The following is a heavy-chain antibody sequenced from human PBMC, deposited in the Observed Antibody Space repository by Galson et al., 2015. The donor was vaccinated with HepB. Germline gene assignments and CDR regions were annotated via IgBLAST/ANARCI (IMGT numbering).Heavy chain of an antibody. V-gene: IGHV1-46*03. Sequence: SVKVSCKASGYTFTSYYMHWVRQAPGKGLEWMGIITPSGGSTSYAQKFKGRVTMTRDTSTSTVYMELISLRSEDTAVYYCARDSAGYSSGWDFDYWGQGTLVTVSS. CDR3: ARDSAGYSSGWDFDY. D-gene: IGHD6-19*01. CDR2: ITPSGGST. CDR1: GYTFTSYY. J-gene: IGHJ4*02.